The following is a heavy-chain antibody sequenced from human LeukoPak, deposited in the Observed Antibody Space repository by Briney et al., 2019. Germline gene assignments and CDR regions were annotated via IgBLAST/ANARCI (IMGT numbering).Heavy chain of an antibody. CDR3: ARESIVVVPTTMDGASDI. CDR2: INTDGSST. D-gene: IGHD2-2*01. Sequence: GGSLRLSCAASGFTFSSYWMHWVRQAPGKGLVWVSRINTDGSSTSYADSVKGRFTISRDNSKNTLYLQMNSLRAEDTAVYYCARESIVVVPTTMDGASDIWGQGTMVTVSS. CDR1: GFTFSSYW. V-gene: IGHV3-74*01. J-gene: IGHJ3*02.